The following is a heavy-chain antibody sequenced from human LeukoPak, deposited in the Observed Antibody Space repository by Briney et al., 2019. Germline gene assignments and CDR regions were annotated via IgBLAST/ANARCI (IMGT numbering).Heavy chain of an antibody. V-gene: IGHV3-74*01. D-gene: IGHD1-26*01. CDR3: GRDLGGRSGY. CDR2: INEDGSIT. J-gene: IGHJ4*02. CDR1: GFTFRTDR. Sequence: GGSPRLSCAVSGFTFRTDRTHWGREVPGEGLSWVSRINEDGSITNYADSVKGRFSISRDNAKNTLYLQMNSLRAEDTAVYYCGRDLGGRSGYWGQGTLVTVSS.